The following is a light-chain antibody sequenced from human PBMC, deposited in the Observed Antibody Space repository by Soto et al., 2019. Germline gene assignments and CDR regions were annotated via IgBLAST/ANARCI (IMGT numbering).Light chain of an antibody. CDR2: KAS. Sequence: DIQMTQPPSTLSGSVGDRVTITCRASQTISSWLAWYQQKPGKAPKILIYKASTLKSGVPSRFSGSGSGTEFTLPISRLQPDDVETYYCQHYNSSSEAFGQGTQVDIK. J-gene: IGKJ1*01. CDR1: QTISSW. CDR3: QHYNSSSEA. V-gene: IGKV1-5*03.